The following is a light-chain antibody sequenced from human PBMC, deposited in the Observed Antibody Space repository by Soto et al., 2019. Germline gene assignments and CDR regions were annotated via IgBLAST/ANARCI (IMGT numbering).Light chain of an antibody. J-gene: IGKJ5*01. CDR1: QFVRSN. CDR2: GAS. Sequence: EIVMTQSPVTLSVSPGERATLSFSASQFVRSNVAWYQTKPGQAPRLRIYGASTRDTGIPDRVSGRGSGTEVTLTISSLQSEDFAVYYCQQYYNWPITFGQGTRLEIK. V-gene: IGKV3-15*01. CDR3: QQYYNWPIT.